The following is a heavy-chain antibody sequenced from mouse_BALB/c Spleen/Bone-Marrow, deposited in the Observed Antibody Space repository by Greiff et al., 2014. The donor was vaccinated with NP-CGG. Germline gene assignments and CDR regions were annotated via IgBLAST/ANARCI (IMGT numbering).Heavy chain of an antibody. V-gene: IGHV1-80*01. CDR1: GHVFCSYW. J-gene: IGHJ4*01. D-gene: IGHD2-4*01. CDR2: IFPGDGDT. Sequence: QVQLQQSGAELVRPGSSVKISCKASGHVFCSYWMNWVKQRPGQGLEWIGQIFPGDGDTNYNGRFKGKATLTADRSSSTAFMQLSSLTSEDSAVYFCARGDFDYDFTMDYWGQGTSVTVSS. CDR3: ARGDFDYDFTMDY.